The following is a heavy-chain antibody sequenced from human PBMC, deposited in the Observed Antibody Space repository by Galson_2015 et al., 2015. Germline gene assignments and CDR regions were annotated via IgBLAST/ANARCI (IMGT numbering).Heavy chain of an antibody. CDR1: GDSFTSDW. CDR2: VNLGDSDT. Sequence: QSGAEVKKPGESLTISCKGSGDSFTSDWIAWVRRKPGKGLEWMGIVNLGDSDTAYDPSFEGQVSISADMSITTAYVQWTSLKTSDTSKYYCPRRVDWDAAFDFWGQGTMVTVSS. J-gene: IGHJ3*01. V-gene: IGHV5-51*03. D-gene: IGHD3/OR15-3a*01. CDR3: PRRVDWDAAFDF.